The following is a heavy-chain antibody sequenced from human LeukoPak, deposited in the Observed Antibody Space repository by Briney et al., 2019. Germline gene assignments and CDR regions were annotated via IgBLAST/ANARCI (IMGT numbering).Heavy chain of an antibody. V-gene: IGHV4-61*01. CDR3: ARLEGGDNVGY. CDR1: GGSVSSGSYY. D-gene: IGHD4-17*01. Sequence: SETLSLTCTVSGGSVSSGSYYWSWIRQPPGKGLEWIGYIYYSGSTNYNPSLKSRVTISVDTSKNQFSLKLSSVTAADTAVYYCARLEGGDNVGYWGQGTLVTVSS. J-gene: IGHJ4*02. CDR2: IYYSGST.